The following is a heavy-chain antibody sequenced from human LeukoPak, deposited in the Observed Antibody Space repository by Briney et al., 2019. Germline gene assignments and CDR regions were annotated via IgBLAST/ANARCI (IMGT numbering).Heavy chain of an antibody. Sequence: GRSLRLSCAASRFTVSNYAMHWVRQAPGKGLEWVAVILYDGRNKNYADSVKGRFTISRDNSKNTPYLQMNSLRAEDMAVYYCARAGLAVAGRGMLDYWGQGTLVTVSS. V-gene: IGHV3-30*04. CDR3: ARAGLAVAGRGMLDY. CDR2: ILYDGRNK. D-gene: IGHD6-19*01. CDR1: RFTVSNYA. J-gene: IGHJ4*02.